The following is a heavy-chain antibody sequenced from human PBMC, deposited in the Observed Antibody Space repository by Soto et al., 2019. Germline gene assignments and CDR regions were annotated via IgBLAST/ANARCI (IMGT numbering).Heavy chain of an antibody. Sequence: GASVKVSCKASGGNFSSYTISWVRQAPGQGLEWMGRIIPILGIANYAQKFQGRVTITADKSTSTAYMELSSLRSEDTAVYYCARDTPGAYCISTSCYLYYYYGMDVWGQRTTVTVSS. D-gene: IGHD2-2*01. J-gene: IGHJ6*02. CDR2: IIPILGIA. CDR3: ARDTPGAYCISTSCYLYYYYGMDV. CDR1: GGNFSSYT. V-gene: IGHV1-69*04.